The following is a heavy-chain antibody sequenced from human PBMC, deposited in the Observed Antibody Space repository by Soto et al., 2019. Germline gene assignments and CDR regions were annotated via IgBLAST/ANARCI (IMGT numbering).Heavy chain of an antibody. CDR1: GYTFTNYG. D-gene: IGHD2-15*01. J-gene: IGHJ6*03. V-gene: IGHV1-18*01. CDR3: AIVMTLVCYLNDYVDV. CDR2: ISAYNGDT. Sequence: QVQLLQSGAEVKKPGASVKVSCKASGYTFTNYGITWVRQAPGQGLEWMGWISAYNGDTHYTQRLKGRVTKTTVTTTMTAYMELRGLGSDDTADNYAAIVMTLVCYLNDYVDVWGKVTTVNVSS.